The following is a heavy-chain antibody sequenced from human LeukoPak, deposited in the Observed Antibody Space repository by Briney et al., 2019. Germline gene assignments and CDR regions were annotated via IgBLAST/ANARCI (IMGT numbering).Heavy chain of an antibody. V-gene: IGHV4-34*01. D-gene: IGHD2-2*01. Sequence: SETLSLTCAVYGGSFSGYYWSWSRQPPGKGLEWIGEINHSGSTNYNPSLKSRVTISVDTSKNQFSLKLSSVTAADTAVYYCARTPSAGYDDAFDIWGQGTMVTVSS. CDR1: GGSFSGYY. J-gene: IGHJ3*02. CDR2: INHSGST. CDR3: ARTPSAGYDDAFDI.